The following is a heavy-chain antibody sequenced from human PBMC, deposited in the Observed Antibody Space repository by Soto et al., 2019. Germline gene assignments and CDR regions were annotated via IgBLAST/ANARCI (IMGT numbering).Heavy chain of an antibody. CDR3: ARASMYIWNDH. CDR1: GYTFTTYD. J-gene: IGHJ5*02. V-gene: IGHV1-8*01. CDR2: VNPSSGNT. D-gene: IGHD1-20*01. Sequence: QVQLVQSGAEVKRPGASVKVSCEASGYTFTTYDINWGRQASGQGLEWMGCVNPSSGNTVYAQKFHGRVTMTRDTSISTAYMELSSLQSDDTAIYYCARASMYIWNDHWGQGTLVTVSS.